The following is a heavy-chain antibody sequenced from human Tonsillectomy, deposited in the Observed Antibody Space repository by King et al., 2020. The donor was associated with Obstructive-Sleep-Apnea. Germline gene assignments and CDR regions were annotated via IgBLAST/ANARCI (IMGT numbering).Heavy chain of an antibody. CDR3: ARRSEYSSSFYYNYYGMDV. CDR1: GYSFTSYW. D-gene: IGHD6-6*01. Sequence: QLVQSGAEVKKPGESLKISCKGSGYSFTSYWIGWVRQMPGKGLEWMGIIYPGGSDTRYSPSFQGQVTISADKSISTAYLQWSRLKASDTAMYYCARRSEYSSSFYYNYYGMDVWGQGTTVTVSS. V-gene: IGHV5-51*01. CDR2: IYPGGSDT. J-gene: IGHJ6*02.